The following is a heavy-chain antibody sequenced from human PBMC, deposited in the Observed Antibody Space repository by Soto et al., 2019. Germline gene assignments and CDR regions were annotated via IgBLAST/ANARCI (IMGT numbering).Heavy chain of an antibody. CDR2: IYYSGSA. V-gene: IGHV4-59*08. D-gene: IGHD3-16*01. CDR3: ATLGDY. J-gene: IGHJ4*02. CDR1: GGSITSYY. Sequence: PSETLSLTCTVSGGSITSYYLSWLRQPPGKGLEWFGYIYYSGSANYNPSLKSRVTISIDTSKNQFSLKLSSVTAADTAVYYCATLGDYWGQGTLVTVS.